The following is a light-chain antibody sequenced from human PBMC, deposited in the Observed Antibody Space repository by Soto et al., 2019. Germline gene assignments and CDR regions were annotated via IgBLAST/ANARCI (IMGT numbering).Light chain of an antibody. CDR1: SSNIGAGYD. Sequence: QSVLTQPPSVSGAPGQRVTISCIGSSSNIGAGYDVHWYQQLPGTAPKLLIYGNSNRPSGVPDRFSGSKSGTSASLAITGLQAEDEADYYCQSYDSSLSGVVFGGGTKLTFL. V-gene: IGLV1-40*01. J-gene: IGLJ2*01. CDR2: GNS. CDR3: QSYDSSLSGVV.